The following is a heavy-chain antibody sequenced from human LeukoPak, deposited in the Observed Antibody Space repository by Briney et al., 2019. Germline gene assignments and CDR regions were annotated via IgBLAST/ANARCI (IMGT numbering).Heavy chain of an antibody. D-gene: IGHD5-12*01. CDR1: GFTVSSNY. Sequence: PGGSLRLSCAASGFTVSSNYMSWVRQAPGKGLEWVSVIYSGGSTYYADSVKGRFTISRDNSKNTLYLQMNSLRAEDTAVYYCAREGAGGYEREGYYFDYWGQGTQVTVSS. CDR2: IYSGGST. J-gene: IGHJ4*02. V-gene: IGHV3-53*01. CDR3: AREGAGGYEREGYYFDY.